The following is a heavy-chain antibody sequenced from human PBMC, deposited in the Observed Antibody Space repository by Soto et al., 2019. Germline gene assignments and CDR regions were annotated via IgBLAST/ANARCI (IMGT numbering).Heavy chain of an antibody. CDR3: ARDMLKLVPANGMDV. J-gene: IGHJ6*02. CDR1: GFTFSSYG. D-gene: IGHD6-6*01. CDR2: IWYDGSNK. V-gene: IGHV3-33*01. Sequence: PGGSLRLSCAASGFTFSSYGMHWVRQAPGKGLEWVAVIWYDGSNKYYADSVKGRFTISRDNSKNTLYLQMNSLRAEDTAVYYCARDMLKLVPANGMDVWGQGTTVTVSS.